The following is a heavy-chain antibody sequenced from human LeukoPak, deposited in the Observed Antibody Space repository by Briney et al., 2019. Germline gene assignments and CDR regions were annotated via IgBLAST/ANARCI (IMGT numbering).Heavy chain of an antibody. V-gene: IGHV4-59*12. D-gene: IGHD4-17*01. CDR2: IYYSGST. J-gene: IGHJ4*02. CDR3: ARASHDYGDYSHFDY. Sequence: PSETLSLTCTVSGGSFSSYFWSWIRQPPGKGLEWIGYIYYSGSTHYNSSLKSRVTISVDKSKKHFSLKMTSVTAADTAVYYCARASHDYGDYSHFDYWGQGTLVTVSS. CDR1: GGSFSSYF.